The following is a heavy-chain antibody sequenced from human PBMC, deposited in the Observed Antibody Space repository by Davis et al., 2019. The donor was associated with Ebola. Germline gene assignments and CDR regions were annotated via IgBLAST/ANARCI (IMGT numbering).Heavy chain of an antibody. CDR1: GFTFSTYW. Sequence: GESLKISCAASGFTFSTYWMSWVRQAPGKGLEWVANIKEDGSDKYYVDSVKGRFTISRDNAKSSLNLQMNSLRAEETAVYYCTRLTGDLIWYFDLWGRGSLVTVSS. D-gene: IGHD7-27*01. CDR3: TRLTGDLIWYFDL. V-gene: IGHV3-7*03. J-gene: IGHJ2*01. CDR2: IKEDGSDK.